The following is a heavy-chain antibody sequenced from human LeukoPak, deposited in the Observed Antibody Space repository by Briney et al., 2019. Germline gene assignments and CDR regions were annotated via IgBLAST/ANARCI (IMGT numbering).Heavy chain of an antibody. D-gene: IGHD6-19*01. CDR3: ARASDIAVTGFDC. CDR1: GASISSYY. Sequence: SETLSLTCTVSGASISSYYWSWIRQTPRNGLEWIGSIYNGGNINYKPSLKSRVTISMDTSKSRFSLSLTSVTAADTAVYFCARASDIAVTGFDCWGQGLLVTVSS. V-gene: IGHV4-59*01. CDR2: IYNGGNI. J-gene: IGHJ4*02.